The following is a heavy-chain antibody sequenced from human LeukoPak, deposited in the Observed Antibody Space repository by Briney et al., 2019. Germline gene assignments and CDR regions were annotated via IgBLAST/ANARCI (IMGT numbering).Heavy chain of an antibody. V-gene: IGHV4-38-2*02. J-gene: IGHJ2*01. CDR1: GYSISSGYY. CDR3: ARSNYYDSSGYYKYWYFDL. Sequence: KASETLSLTCTVSGYSISSGYYWGWIRQPPGKGLEWIGSIYYSGSTYYNPSLKSRVTISVDTSKNQFSLKLSSVTAADTAVYYCARSNYYDSSGYYKYWYFDLWGRGTLVTVSS. CDR2: IYYSGST. D-gene: IGHD3-22*01.